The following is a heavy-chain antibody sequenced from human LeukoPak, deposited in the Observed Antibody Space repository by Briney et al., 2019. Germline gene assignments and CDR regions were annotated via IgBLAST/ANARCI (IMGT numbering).Heavy chain of an antibody. Sequence: ASVKVSCKASGGTFSSYAISWVRQAPGQGLEWMGGIIPIFGTANYAQKFQGRVTITADESTSTAYMELSSLRSEDTAVYYCAGDPQPGIAAAGNFDYWGQGTLVTVSS. CDR1: GGTFSSYA. V-gene: IGHV1-69*01. J-gene: IGHJ4*02. CDR3: AGDPQPGIAAAGNFDY. CDR2: IIPIFGTA. D-gene: IGHD6-13*01.